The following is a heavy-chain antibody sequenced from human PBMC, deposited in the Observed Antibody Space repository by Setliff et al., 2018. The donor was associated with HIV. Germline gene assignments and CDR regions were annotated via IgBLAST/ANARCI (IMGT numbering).Heavy chain of an antibody. V-gene: IGHV4-30-4*01. D-gene: IGHD6-19*01. J-gene: IGHJ4*02. CDR3: VRGPQWLVQKGRVYYFDY. CDR1: YDTISTADYY. CDR2: VSYTGTT. Sequence: SETLSLTCTASYDTISTADYYWSWIRQPPGKGLEWIGFVSYTGTTRYSPSLKSRITISIDTSKNQFSLQLSSVTAADTAVYFCVRGPQWLVQKGRVYYFDYWGQGALVTVSS.